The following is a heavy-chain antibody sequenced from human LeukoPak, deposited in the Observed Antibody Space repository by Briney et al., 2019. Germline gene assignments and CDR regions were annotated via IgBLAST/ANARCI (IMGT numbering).Heavy chain of an antibody. J-gene: IGHJ3*02. CDR2: IYYSGST. V-gene: IGHV4-59*01. CDR1: GGSISSYY. CDR3: ARVATDAFDI. Sequence: SETLSLTCTVSGGSISSYYWSWIRQPPGKGLEWIGYIYYSGSTNYNPSLKSRVTISVDTSKNQFSLKLSSVTAADTAVYYCARVATDAFDIRGQGTMVTVSS. D-gene: IGHD5-12*01.